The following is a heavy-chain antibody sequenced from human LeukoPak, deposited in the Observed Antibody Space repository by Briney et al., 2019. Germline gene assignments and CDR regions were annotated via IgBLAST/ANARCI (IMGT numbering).Heavy chain of an antibody. CDR2: IYHSGST. Sequence: SQTLSLTCAVSGGSISSGGYSWSWIRQPPGTGLEWIGYIYHSGSTYYNPSLKSRVTISVDRSKNQFSLKLSSVTAADTAVYYCARWTVVTTKNAFDIWGQGTMVTVSS. J-gene: IGHJ3*02. CDR1: GGSISSGGYS. V-gene: IGHV4-30-2*01. D-gene: IGHD4-23*01. CDR3: ARWTVVTTKNAFDI.